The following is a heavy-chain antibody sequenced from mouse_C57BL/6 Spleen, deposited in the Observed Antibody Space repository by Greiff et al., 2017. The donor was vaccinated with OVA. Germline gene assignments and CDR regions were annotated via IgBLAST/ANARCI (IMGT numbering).Heavy chain of an antibody. D-gene: IGHD4-1*01. CDR1: GFTFSSYA. J-gene: IGHJ4*01. CDR2: ISDGGSYT. V-gene: IGHV5-4*01. Sequence: EVQGVESGGGLVKPGGSLKLSCAASGFTFSSYAMSWVRQTPEKRLEWVATISDGGSYTYYPDNVKGRFTISRDNAKNNLYLQMSHLKSEDTAMYYCARALTGTGPYYYAMDYWGQGTSVTVSS. CDR3: ARALTGTGPYYYAMDY.